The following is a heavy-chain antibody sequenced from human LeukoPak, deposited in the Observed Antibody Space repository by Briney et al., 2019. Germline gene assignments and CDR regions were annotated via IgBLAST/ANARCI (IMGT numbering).Heavy chain of an antibody. CDR2: ISGSGGST. Sequence: GGSLRLSCAASGFTFSSYAMSWVRQAPGKGLEWVSAISGSGGSTYYADSVKGRFTISRDNSKNTLYLQMNGLRAEDSAVYYCAPNILTGQTGLDYWGQGTLVTVSS. D-gene: IGHD3-9*01. CDR3: APNILTGQTGLDY. CDR1: GFTFSSYA. J-gene: IGHJ4*02. V-gene: IGHV3-23*01.